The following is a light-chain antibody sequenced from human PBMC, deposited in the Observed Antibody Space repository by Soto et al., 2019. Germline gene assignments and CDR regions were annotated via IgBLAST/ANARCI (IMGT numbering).Light chain of an antibody. V-gene: IGLV2-18*02. CDR3: LSFRTTSPVV. CDR1: SSDVGSYNR. J-gene: IGLJ3*02. Sequence: QSALTQPPSVSGSPGQSVTISCTGTSSDVGSYNRVSGFQQPPGTAPKLIIYEVTRRPSGVPDRFSASKSGNTASLTISALQAEDEADYYCLSFRTTSPVVFGGGTKLTVL. CDR2: EVT.